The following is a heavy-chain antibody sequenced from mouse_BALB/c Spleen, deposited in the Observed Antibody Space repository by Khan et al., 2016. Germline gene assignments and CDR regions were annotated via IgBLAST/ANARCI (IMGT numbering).Heavy chain of an antibody. V-gene: IGHV14-4*02. D-gene: IGHD2-1*01. CDR3: NAIYYGNYIYFDY. J-gene: IGHJ2*01. CDR2: IDPENGAT. CDR1: GFNIKDYY. Sequence: VRLQQSGAELVRSGASVRLSCTASGFNIKDYYIHWVKQRPEQGLEWIGWIDPENGATEYAPKFQGKATMTAYTSSNTAYLQLSRLTSEDTAVYYCNAIYYGNYIYFDYWGQGTTLTVSS.